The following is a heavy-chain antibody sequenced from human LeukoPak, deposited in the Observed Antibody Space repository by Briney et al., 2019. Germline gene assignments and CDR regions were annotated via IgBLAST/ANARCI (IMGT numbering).Heavy chain of an antibody. D-gene: IGHD2-15*01. J-gene: IGHJ6*02. CDR2: ISWNSGSI. Sequence: GGSLRLSCAASGFTFDDYAMHRVRQAPGKGLEWVSGISWNSGSIGYADSVKGRFTISRDNAKNSLYLQMNSLRAEDTALYYCAKDSVVGVDYYYGMDVWGQGTTVTVSS. CDR1: GFTFDDYA. CDR3: AKDSVVGVDYYYGMDV. V-gene: IGHV3-9*01.